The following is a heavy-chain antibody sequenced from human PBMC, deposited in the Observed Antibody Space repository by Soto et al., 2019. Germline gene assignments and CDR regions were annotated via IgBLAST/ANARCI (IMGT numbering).Heavy chain of an antibody. CDR1: GYTFTSYA. V-gene: IGHV1-3*01. D-gene: IGHD6-6*01. J-gene: IGHJ4*02. CDR2: INAGNGNT. CDR3: AKAPIAARPGFAY. Sequence: ASVKVSCKASGYTFTSYAMHWVRQAPGQRLEWMGWINAGNGNTKYSQKFQGRVTITRDTSASTAYMELSSLRSEDTAVYYCAKAPIAARPGFAYWGQRTLVTVSS.